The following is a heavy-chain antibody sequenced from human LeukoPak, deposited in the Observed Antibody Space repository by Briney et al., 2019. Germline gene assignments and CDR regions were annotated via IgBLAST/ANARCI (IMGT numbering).Heavy chain of an antibody. D-gene: IGHD3-3*01. Sequence: PGGSLRLSCAASGFTFSDFSDYYMSWIRQAPGKGLEWVSGISGSDGNTYYADSVKGRFTISRDDSKNTLYLQMNSLRAEDTAVYYCAKLVTIFGVLPNGFDPWGQGTLVTVSS. J-gene: IGHJ5*02. V-gene: IGHV3-23*01. CDR1: GFTFSDFSDYY. CDR2: ISGSDGNT. CDR3: AKLVTIFGVLPNGFDP.